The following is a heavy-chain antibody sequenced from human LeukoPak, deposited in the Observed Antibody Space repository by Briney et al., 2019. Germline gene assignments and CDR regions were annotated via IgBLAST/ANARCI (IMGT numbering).Heavy chain of an antibody. Sequence: GGSLRLSCAVSGFTFNDYAMNWVRQAPGKGQEWVASIESNGNEKYSSDSLKGRFTISRDNSKNTLYLQMNTVRPEDTALFYCARGVTSWPQGPYHFDYWGQGILITVSS. CDR3: ARGVTSWPQGPYHFDY. CDR2: IESNGNEK. V-gene: IGHV3-30*02. CDR1: GFTFNDYA. J-gene: IGHJ4*02. D-gene: IGHD2-2*01.